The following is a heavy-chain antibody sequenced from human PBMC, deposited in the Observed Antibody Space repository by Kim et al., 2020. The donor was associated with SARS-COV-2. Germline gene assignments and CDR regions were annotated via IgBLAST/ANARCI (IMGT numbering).Heavy chain of an antibody. CDR3: ARGIQYQLLRTQADF. J-gene: IGHJ4*02. Sequence: GGSLRLSCAASGFTFYTYAFQWFRQAPGKGLEWIALLTYDGRSQYYADSVRGRFSVSRDESTNTLFLQMESLRPDDTAVYYCARGIQYQLLRTQADFWGQGALVTVSS. CDR2: LTYDGRSQ. D-gene: IGHD3-3*01. CDR1: GFTFYTYA. V-gene: IGHV3-30*04.